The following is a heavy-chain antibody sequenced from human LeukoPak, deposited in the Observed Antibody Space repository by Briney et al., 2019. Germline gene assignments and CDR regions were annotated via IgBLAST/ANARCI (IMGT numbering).Heavy chain of an antibody. D-gene: IGHD4-17*01. Sequence: GGSLRLSCAASGFTFSSYSMTWVRQAPGKGLEWFSYISSSSTTIYYADSVKGRFTISRDNAKNSLYLQMNSLRAEDTAVYYCARSPRTVTALGYFDLWGRGTLVTVSS. CDR1: GFTFSSYS. V-gene: IGHV3-48*04. CDR2: ISSSSTTI. CDR3: ARSPRTVTALGYFDL. J-gene: IGHJ2*01.